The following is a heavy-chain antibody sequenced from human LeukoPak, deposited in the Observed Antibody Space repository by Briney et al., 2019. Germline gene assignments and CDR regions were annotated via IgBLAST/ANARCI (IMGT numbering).Heavy chain of an antibody. CDR2: IYPGDSDT. D-gene: IGHD3-22*01. V-gene: IGHV5-51*01. J-gene: IGHJ6*02. Sequence: LGESLKISFKGSGXSFTSYCIGWVRQMPGKGLEWMGIIYPGDSDTRYSPSFQGQVTISADKSISTAYLQWSSLKASDTAMYYCARPSYYYDSSGYPYYYGMDVWGQGTTVTVSS. CDR1: GXSFTSYC. CDR3: ARPSYYYDSSGYPYYYGMDV.